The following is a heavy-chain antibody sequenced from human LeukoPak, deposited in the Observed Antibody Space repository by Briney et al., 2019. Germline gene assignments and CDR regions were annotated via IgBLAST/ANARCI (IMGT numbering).Heavy chain of an antibody. CDR1: GFTFSNHW. V-gene: IGHV3-53*01. Sequence: GGSLRLSCAASGFTFSNHWMNWVRQAPEKGLEWVSVIYSGGSTYYADSVKGRFTISRDNSKNTLYLQMNSLRAEDTAVYYCARDGVAHCSGGSCYPLPLDYWGQGTLVTVSS. J-gene: IGHJ4*02. CDR3: ARDGVAHCSGGSCYPLPLDY. D-gene: IGHD2-15*01. CDR2: IYSGGST.